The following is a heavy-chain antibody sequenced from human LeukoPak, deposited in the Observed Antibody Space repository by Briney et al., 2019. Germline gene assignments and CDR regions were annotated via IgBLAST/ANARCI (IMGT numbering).Heavy chain of an antibody. D-gene: IGHD3-10*01. J-gene: IGHJ4*02. CDR2: IYYSGST. V-gene: IGHV4-59*01. CDR1: GGSISSYY. CDR3: ARGNRITMVRGVHFDY. Sequence: SETLSLTCTVSGGSISSYYWSWIRQPPGKGLEWIGYIYYSGSTNYNPSLKSRVTISVDTSKNQFSLKLSSVTAADTAVYYCARGNRITMVRGVHFDYWGQGTLVTVSS.